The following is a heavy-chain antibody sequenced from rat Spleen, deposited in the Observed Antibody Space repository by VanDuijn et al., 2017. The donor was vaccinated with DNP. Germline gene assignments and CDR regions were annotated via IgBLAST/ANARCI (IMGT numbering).Heavy chain of an antibody. D-gene: IGHD4-3*01. CDR2: IRYDGGSI. CDR1: GFTFSDYY. V-gene: IGHV5-22*01. J-gene: IGHJ2*01. Sequence: EVQLVESGGGSVQPGRSLKLSCAGSGFTFSDYYMAWVRQAPTKGLEWVAYIRYDGGSIYYGDSVKGRFTISRDNAKSTLYLQMNSLRSEDTATYYCASWGIRAYYFDSWGQGVMVTVSS. CDR3: ASWGIRAYYFDS.